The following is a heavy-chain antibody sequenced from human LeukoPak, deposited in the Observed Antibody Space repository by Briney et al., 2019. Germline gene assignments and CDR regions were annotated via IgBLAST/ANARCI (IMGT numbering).Heavy chain of an antibody. CDR1: GFTFSSYW. V-gene: IGHV3-74*01. CDR3: AKSSAYCSSTSCSSLDY. Sequence: GGSLRLSCAASGFTFSSYWMHWVRQAPGKGLVWVSRINSDGSSTSYADSVKGRFTISRDNAKNTLYLQMNSLRAEDTAVYYCAKSSAYCSSTSCSSLDYWGQGTLVTVSS. D-gene: IGHD2-2*01. CDR2: INSDGSST. J-gene: IGHJ4*02.